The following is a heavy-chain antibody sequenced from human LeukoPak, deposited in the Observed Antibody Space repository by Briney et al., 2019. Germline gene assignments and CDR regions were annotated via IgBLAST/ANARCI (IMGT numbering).Heavy chain of an antibody. V-gene: IGHV1-2*02. J-gene: IGHJ4*02. D-gene: IGHD1-26*01. CDR1: GYNFIANS. Sequence: ASVKVSCKASGYNFIANSIHWVRQAPGQGLEWMGWINPYDGATNYVQKFQGRVTMTRDTSITTAFMEVSGLRSDDTAVYYCARGSGNYFPIDYFPFDYWGQGSLVTVSS. CDR2: INPYDGAT. CDR3: ARGSGNYFPIDYFPFDY.